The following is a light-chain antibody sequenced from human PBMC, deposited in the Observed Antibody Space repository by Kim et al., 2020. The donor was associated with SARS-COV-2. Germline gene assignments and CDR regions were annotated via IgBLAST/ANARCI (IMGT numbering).Light chain of an antibody. CDR1: SLRSYY. J-gene: IGLJ7*01. V-gene: IGLV3-19*01. Sequence: SSELTQDPAVSVALGQTVRITCQGDSLRSYYANWYQQKPGQAPVLVIYGKNNRPSGIPDRFSGSSSGNTASLTITGAQAEDEADYYCNSRDSSGNHAVFG. CDR2: GKN. CDR3: NSRDSSGNHAV.